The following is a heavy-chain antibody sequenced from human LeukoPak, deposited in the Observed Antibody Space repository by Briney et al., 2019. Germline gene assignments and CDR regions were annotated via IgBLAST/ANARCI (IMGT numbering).Heavy chain of an antibody. V-gene: IGHV3-11*01. Sequence: GGSLRLSCAASGFTFSDYYMTWIRQAPGKGLEWLSYITGSGSSVYYADSVKGRFTISRDNAKNSLYLQMDSLRAEDTAVYYCARDYYGSGSYYRTLHYWGQGTLVTVSS. J-gene: IGHJ4*02. CDR3: ARDYYGSGSYYRTLHY. CDR1: GFTFSDYY. D-gene: IGHD3-10*01. CDR2: ITGSGSSV.